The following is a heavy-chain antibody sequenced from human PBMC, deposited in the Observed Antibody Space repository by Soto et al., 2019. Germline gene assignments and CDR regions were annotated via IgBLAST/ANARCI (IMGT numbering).Heavy chain of an antibody. CDR3: ARDKRARWGFDAFDI. D-gene: IGHD2-21*01. CDR1: GFTFSSYW. CDR2: IKQDGSEK. J-gene: IGHJ3*02. V-gene: IGHV3-7*01. Sequence: PGGSLRLSCAASGFTFSSYWMSWVRQAPGKGLEWVANIKQDGSEKYYVDSVKGRFTISRDNAKNSLYLQMNSLRAEDTAVYYCARDKRARWGFDAFDIWGQGTMVTVSS.